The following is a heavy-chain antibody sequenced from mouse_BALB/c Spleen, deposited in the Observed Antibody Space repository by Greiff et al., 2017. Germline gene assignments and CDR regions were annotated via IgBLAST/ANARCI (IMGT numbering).Heavy chain of an antibody. D-gene: IGHD2-14*01. CDR1: GFDFSRYW. V-gene: IGHV4-1*02. J-gene: IGHJ4*01. CDR2: INPDSSTI. Sequence: DVMLVASGGGLVQPGGSLKLSCAASGFDFSRYWMSWVRQAPGKGLEWIGEINPDSSTINYTPSLKDKFIISRDNAKNTLYLQMSKVRSEDTALYYCARPYRYDVKGYAMDYWGQGTSVTVSS. CDR3: ARPYRYDVKGYAMDY.